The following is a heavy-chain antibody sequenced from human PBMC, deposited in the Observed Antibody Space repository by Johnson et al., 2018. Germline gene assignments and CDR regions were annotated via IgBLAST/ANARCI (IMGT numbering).Heavy chain of an antibody. CDR2: ISYDGTNK. CDR3: AKAATTIVRDAEYFQH. V-gene: IGHV3-30*18. J-gene: IGHJ1*01. D-gene: IGHD4-17*01. Sequence: QVQLVQSGGGVVQPGRSLRLSCAASGFPFNAYGMHWVLQAPGKGLEWVAVISYDGTNKYYVDSVKGRFTISRDNSKNTLYLQMNSRRAEDTAVYYCAKAATTIVRDAEYFQHWGQGALVTVSA. CDR1: GFPFNAYG.